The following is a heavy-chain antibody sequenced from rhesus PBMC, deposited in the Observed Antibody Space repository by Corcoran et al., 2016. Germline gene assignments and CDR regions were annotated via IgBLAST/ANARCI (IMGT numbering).Heavy chain of an antibody. CDR2: IYGSGSST. J-gene: IGHJ4*01. V-gene: IGHV4-169*02. D-gene: IGHD1-1-1*01. CDR1: GGSISSSY. Sequence: QLQLQESGPGLVKPSETLSVTCAVSGGSISSSYWSWIRQAPGKGLEWIGYIYGSGSSTNYNPSLKSQVTLSVDTSKNQLSLKLSSVTAADTAVYYCASGIAGKYDYWGQGVLVTVSS. CDR3: ASGIAGKYDY.